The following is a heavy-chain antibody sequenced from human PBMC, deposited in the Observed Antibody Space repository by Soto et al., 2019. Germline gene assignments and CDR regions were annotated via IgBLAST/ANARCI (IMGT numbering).Heavy chain of an antibody. Sequence: SETLSLTCTVSGGSISSGDYYWSWIRQPPGKGLECIGYIYYSGSTYYNPSLKSRVTISVDTSKNQFSLKLSSVTAADTAVYYCARGDYYGACSLYYYYYYGMYVWGQGTTVTVSS. CDR3: ARGDYYGACSLYYYYYYGMYV. CDR2: IYYSGST. CDR1: GGSISSGDYY. D-gene: IGHD3-10*01. J-gene: IGHJ6*02. V-gene: IGHV4-30-4*01.